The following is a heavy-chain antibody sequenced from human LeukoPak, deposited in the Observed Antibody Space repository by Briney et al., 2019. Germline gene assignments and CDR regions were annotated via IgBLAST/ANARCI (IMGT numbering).Heavy chain of an antibody. CDR1: GYSISSGYY. CDR3: ARLDSGYDYDWFDP. V-gene: IGHV4-38-2*01. CDR2: IYHSGST. D-gene: IGHD5-12*01. J-gene: IGHJ5*02. Sequence: SETLSLTCAVSGYSISSGYYWDWIRQPPGKGLEWIGSIYHSGSTYYNPSLKSRVTISVDTSKNQFSLKLSSVTAADTAVYYCARLDSGYDYDWFDPWGQGTLVTVSS.